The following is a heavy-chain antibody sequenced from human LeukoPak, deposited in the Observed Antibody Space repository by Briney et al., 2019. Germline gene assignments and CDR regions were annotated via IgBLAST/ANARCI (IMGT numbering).Heavy chain of an antibody. CDR2: INPNSGGT. V-gene: IGHV1-2*06. J-gene: IGHJ3*02. CDR3: ARDRSIYSAFDI. Sequence: ASVKVSCKASGYTFTGYYMHGVRQAPGKGLEWMGRINPNSGGTNYAQKFQGRVTMTRDTSISTAYMELSRLRSDDTAVYYCARDRSIYSAFDIWGQGTMVTVSS. D-gene: IGHD1-26*01. CDR1: GYTFTGYY.